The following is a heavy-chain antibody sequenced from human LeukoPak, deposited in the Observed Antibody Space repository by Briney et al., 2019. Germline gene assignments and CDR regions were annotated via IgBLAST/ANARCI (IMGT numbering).Heavy chain of an antibody. D-gene: IGHD4-17*01. CDR2: IYYSGAT. CDR1: GGSISSYY. V-gene: IGHV4-59*08. CDR3: ARLLDYGDSAPEIAGRAVVDFFDY. Sequence: SETLSLTCTVSGGSISSYYWSWIRQPPGKGLEWIGYIYYSGATKYNPSLKSRVTISVDTSKNQFSLKLSSVTAADTAVYYCARLLDYGDSAPEIAGRAVVDFFDYWGQGTLVTVSS. J-gene: IGHJ4*02.